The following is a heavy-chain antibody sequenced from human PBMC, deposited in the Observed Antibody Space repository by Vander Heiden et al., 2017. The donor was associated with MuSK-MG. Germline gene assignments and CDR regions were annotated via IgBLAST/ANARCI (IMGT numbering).Heavy chain of an antibody. Sequence: QVQLVQSGAEVKQPGASVKVSCKASGYTFTSYDINWVRQATGQGLEWMGWMNPNSGNTGYAQKFQGRVTMTRNTAISTAYMELSSLRSEDTAVYYCARGAYSGYDYYYYYGMDVWGQGTTATVSS. CDR1: GYTFTSYD. CDR3: ARGAYSGYDYYYYYGMDV. J-gene: IGHJ6*01. D-gene: IGHD5-12*01. CDR2: MNPNSGNT. V-gene: IGHV1-8*01.